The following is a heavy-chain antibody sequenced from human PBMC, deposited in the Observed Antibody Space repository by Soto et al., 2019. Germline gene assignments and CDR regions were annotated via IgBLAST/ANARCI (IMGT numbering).Heavy chain of an antibody. CDR1: GFSLSTSGVG. J-gene: IGHJ4*02. V-gene: IGHV2-5*02. D-gene: IGHD1-26*01. CDR2: NWDDDK. Sequence: QVTLKESGPTLVKPTQTLTLTCTISGFSLSTSGVGVGWIRQPPGEALEWLALNWDDDKSYSPSLKSRLTINKDTSTDQVVLTMTTMDPVDTATYYCAHLIIRGAGFDYWGQGTLVTVSS. CDR3: AHLIIRGAGFDY.